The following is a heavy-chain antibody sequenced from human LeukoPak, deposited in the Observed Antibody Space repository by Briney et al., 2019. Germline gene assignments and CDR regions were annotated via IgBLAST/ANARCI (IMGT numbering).Heavy chain of an antibody. CDR2: VKQDVNVK. D-gene: IGHD6-19*01. CDR3: AKESLSRAGNDFDY. Sequence: GGSLRLSCAASGFTFSSYAMYWVRQAPGKGLEWVASVKQDVNVKYYADSAKGRFTISRDNAKNSVYLQMNSLRAEDTAVYYCAKESLSRAGNDFDYWGQGTLVTVSS. CDR1: GFTFSSYA. J-gene: IGHJ4*02. V-gene: IGHV3-7*03.